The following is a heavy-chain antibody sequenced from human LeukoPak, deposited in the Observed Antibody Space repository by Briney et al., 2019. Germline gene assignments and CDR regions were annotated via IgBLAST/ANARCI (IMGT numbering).Heavy chain of an antibody. Sequence: GGSLRLSCAASGFTLSNYEMTWVRQAPGKGLEWISYSSSSGETKFYADSVKGRFTISRDNARNSVYLQMNSLRVEDTAIYYCAREKASATGTTDYDYWGQGTQVTVS. D-gene: IGHD1-1*01. V-gene: IGHV3-48*03. J-gene: IGHJ4*02. CDR2: SSSSGETK. CDR1: GFTLSNYE. CDR3: AREKASATGTTDYDY.